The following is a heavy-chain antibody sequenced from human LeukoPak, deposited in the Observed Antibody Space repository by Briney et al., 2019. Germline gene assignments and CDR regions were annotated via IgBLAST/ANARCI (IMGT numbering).Heavy chain of an antibody. CDR1: GGSISSSSYY. J-gene: IGHJ3*02. CDR3: ARQLYYGSGSYLYAFDI. CDR2: IYYSGST. Sequence: PSETLSLTCTVSGGSISSSSYYWGWIRQPPGKGREWIGSIYYSGSTYYNPSLKSRVTISVDTSKNQFSLKLSSVTAAETAVYYCARQLYYGSGSYLYAFDIWGQGTMVTVSS. V-gene: IGHV4-39*01. D-gene: IGHD3-10*01.